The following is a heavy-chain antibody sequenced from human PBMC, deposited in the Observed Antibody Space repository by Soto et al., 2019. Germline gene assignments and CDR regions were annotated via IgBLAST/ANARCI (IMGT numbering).Heavy chain of an antibody. CDR3: VRDIGFWSGYYAAPAGDY. J-gene: IGHJ4*02. Sequence: GGSLRLSCAASGFTFSDHYMDWVRQAPGKGLEWVGRHRNKANSYTTEYAASVKGRFTISRDNSKNTLYLQMNNLRAEDTAMYYCVRDIGFWSGYYAAPAGDYWGQGT. CDR1: GFTFSDHY. D-gene: IGHD3-3*01. V-gene: IGHV3-72*01. CDR2: HRNKANSYTT.